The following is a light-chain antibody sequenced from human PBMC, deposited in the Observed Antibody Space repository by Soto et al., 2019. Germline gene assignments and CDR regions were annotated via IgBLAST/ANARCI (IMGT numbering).Light chain of an antibody. CDR3: MQGLQPPLT. V-gene: IGKV2-28*01. J-gene: IGKJ4*01. CDR1: QSLQHSTGYNY. Sequence: DIVMTQSPVSLPVTPGEPASISCRSSQSLQHSTGYNYLDWYLQKPGQSQRVQISLGSTRAAGVPDRCSGSGSGTYFTLKISRVEAEYVGIYYCMQGLQPPLTFGGGTKVEIK. CDR2: LGS.